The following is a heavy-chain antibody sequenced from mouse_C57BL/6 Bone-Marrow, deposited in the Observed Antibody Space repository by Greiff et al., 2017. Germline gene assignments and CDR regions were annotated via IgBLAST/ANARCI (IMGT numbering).Heavy chain of an antibody. D-gene: IGHD1-1*01. CDR2: IHPNSGST. Sequence: QVRLQQPGAELVKPGASVKLSCKASGYTFTSYWMHWVKQRPGQGLEWIGMIHPNSGSTNYNEKFKSKATLTVDKSSSTAYMQLSSLTSEDSAVYYCARRLRYRGNYAMDYWGQGTSVTVSS. CDR3: ARRLRYRGNYAMDY. J-gene: IGHJ4*01. CDR1: GYTFTSYW. V-gene: IGHV1-64*01.